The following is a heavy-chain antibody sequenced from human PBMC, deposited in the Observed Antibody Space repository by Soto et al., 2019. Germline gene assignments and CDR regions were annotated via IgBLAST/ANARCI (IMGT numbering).Heavy chain of an antibody. V-gene: IGHV4-59*08. Sequence: SETLSLTCTVSGGSISSYYWSWIRQSPGKGLEWIGYIYYSGSTNYNPSLKSRVTISVDTSKNQFSLKLSSVTAADTAVYYCARHRGSDGSPRPLDYWGQGTLVTVSS. CDR1: GGSISSYY. CDR3: ARHRGSDGSPRPLDY. CDR2: IYYSGST. D-gene: IGHD2-15*01. J-gene: IGHJ4*02.